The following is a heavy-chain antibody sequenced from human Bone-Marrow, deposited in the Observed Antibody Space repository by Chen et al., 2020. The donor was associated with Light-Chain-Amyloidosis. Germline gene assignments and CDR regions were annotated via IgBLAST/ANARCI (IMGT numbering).Heavy chain of an antibody. V-gene: IGHV1-69*05. CDR3: ATARLQAGTYTYYHSYYMHV. CDR1: GATFSSYA. CDR2: IIPVIGTI. Sequence: GTGVKKPAPSVNLSCKASGATFSSYALNGVRQAPGQGLEWMAEIIPVIGTIRYATDFQGRVTVTTDESMSTAYMELSSLRSEDTAVYYCATARLQAGTYTYYHSYYMHVWGTGTTVIVSS. D-gene: IGHD1-26*01. J-gene: IGHJ6*03.